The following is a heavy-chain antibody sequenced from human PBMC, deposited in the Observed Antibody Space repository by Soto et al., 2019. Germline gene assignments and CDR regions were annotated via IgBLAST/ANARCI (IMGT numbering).Heavy chain of an antibody. V-gene: IGHV3-21*01. CDR3: ARDVDIVVVPAALDY. J-gene: IGHJ4*02. CDR2: ISSSSSYI. Sequence: EVQLVESGGGLVKPGGSLRLSCAAYGFTFSSYSMNWVRQAPGKGLEWVSSISSSSSYIYYADSVKGRFTISRDNAKNSLYLQMNSLRAEDTAVYYCARDVDIVVVPAALDYWGQGTLVTVSS. CDR1: GFTFSSYS. D-gene: IGHD2-2*03.